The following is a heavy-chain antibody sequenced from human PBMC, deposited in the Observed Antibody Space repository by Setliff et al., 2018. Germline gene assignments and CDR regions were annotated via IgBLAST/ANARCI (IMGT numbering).Heavy chain of an antibody. J-gene: IGHJ3*01. V-gene: IGHV1-18*01. Sequence: GASVKVSCKASAHIFKSYGISWVRQAPGQGLEWVGWISSYNDVTSYAQSFQGRVTMTTDTSKSAAYMDLRGLRSDDTAVYYCAISTLSICSGGSCPNAFDVWGQGTMVTVSS. CDR1: AHIFKSYG. CDR2: ISSYNDVT. D-gene: IGHD2-15*01. CDR3: AISTLSICSGGSCPNAFDV.